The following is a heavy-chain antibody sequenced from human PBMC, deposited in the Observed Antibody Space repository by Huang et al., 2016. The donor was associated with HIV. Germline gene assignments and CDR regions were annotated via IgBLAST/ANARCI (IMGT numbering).Heavy chain of an antibody. D-gene: IGHD3-22*01. CDR1: GFSISSYW. Sequence: EVQLVESGGGLVQPGGSLRLSCAASGFSISSYWMHWVRQAPGKGLGWVSRINSDGSSTSDADSVKSRFTIARNNAKNTLYLQMNSLRAEDTAVYYCARDPRIQSWLNFFDYWGQGTLVSVSS. CDR2: INSDGSST. J-gene: IGHJ4*02. V-gene: IGHV3-74*01. CDR3: ARDPRIQSWLNFFDY.